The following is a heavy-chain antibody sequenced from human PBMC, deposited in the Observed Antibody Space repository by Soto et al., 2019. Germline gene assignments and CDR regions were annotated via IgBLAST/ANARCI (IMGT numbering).Heavy chain of an antibody. CDR3: ARGVDFEGFSPYGMDV. J-gene: IGHJ6*02. V-gene: IGHV4-30-4*01. CDR2: IYYSGTT. Sequence: PSETLSLTCTVSGGSINTGDCYWTWIRQPRGKCLEWIGYIYYSGTTYYNPSLKSRVSLSLDTSKNHFSLRLTSVTAADTAVYYCARGVDFEGFSPYGMDVWGQGTTVTVYS. D-gene: IGHD3-3*01. CDR1: GGSINTGDCY.